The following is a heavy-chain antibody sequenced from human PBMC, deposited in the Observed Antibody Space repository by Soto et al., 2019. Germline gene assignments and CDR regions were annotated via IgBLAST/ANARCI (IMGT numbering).Heavy chain of an antibody. Sequence: QVQLVQSGAEVKKPGASVKVSCKASGYTFPRYALHWVRQAPGQRLEWMGWINAGNGNTNYAQKLQGRVTMTTDTSTSTAYMELRSLRSDDTAVYYCARDPSYSSEDYWGQGTLVTVSS. V-gene: IGHV1-3*01. D-gene: IGHD6-25*01. J-gene: IGHJ4*02. CDR3: ARDPSYSSEDY. CDR2: INAGNGNT. CDR1: GYTFPRYA.